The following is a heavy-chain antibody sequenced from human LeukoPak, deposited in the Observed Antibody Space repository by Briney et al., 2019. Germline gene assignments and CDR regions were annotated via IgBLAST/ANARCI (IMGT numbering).Heavy chain of an antibody. CDR1: GDSVSSNSAA. CDR2: TYYRSKWYN. V-gene: IGHV6-1*01. Sequence: SQTLSLTCAISGDSVSSNSAAWNWIRQSPSRGLEWLGRTYYRSKWYNDYAVSVKSRITINPDTSKNQFSLQLNSVTPEDTAVYYCARGASESYYYYYYYMDVWGKGTMVTVSS. J-gene: IGHJ6*03. CDR3: ARGASESYYYYYYYMDV.